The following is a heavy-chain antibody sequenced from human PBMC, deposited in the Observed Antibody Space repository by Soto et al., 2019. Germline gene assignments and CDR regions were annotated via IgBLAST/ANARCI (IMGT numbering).Heavy chain of an antibody. CDR3: ARVGGYYGDYPNFDY. V-gene: IGHV4-38-2*01. D-gene: IGHD4-17*01. CDR2: IYHSGST. CDR1: GYSISSGYY. Sequence: NTSETLSLTCAVSGYSISSGYYWGWIRQPPGKGLEWIGSIYHSGSTYYNPSLKSRVTISVDTSKNQFSLKLSSVTAADTAVYYCARVGGYYGDYPNFDYWGQGTLVTVSS. J-gene: IGHJ4*02.